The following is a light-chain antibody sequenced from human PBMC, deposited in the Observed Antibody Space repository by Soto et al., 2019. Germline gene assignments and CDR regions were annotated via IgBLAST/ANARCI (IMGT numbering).Light chain of an antibody. V-gene: IGKV1-5*01. Sequence: DIQMTTSPSTPSTSVCDRVTITRRASQNINNWLAWYHQKPGKAPRLLSDDAFSWETGVPSRFSGTGSGTAFTLTISSLQPDDLSTYLCQQYQTVPYTFGQGNKREI. CDR1: QNINNW. J-gene: IGKJ2*01. CDR3: QQYQTVPYT. CDR2: DAF.